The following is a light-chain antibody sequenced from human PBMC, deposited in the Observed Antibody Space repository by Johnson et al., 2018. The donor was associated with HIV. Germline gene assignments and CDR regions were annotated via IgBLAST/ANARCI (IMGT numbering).Light chain of an antibody. CDR3: GTWDSSLSADV. CDR2: DNN. J-gene: IGLJ1*01. V-gene: IGLV1-51*01. CDR1: SSNIGNNY. Sequence: QLVLTQPPSVSAAPGQKVTISCSGSSSNIGNNYVSWYQQLPGTAPKLLIYDNNKRPSGIPDRFSGSKSGTSATLGITGLQTGDEADYYCGTWDSSLSADVFRTGTKVTVL.